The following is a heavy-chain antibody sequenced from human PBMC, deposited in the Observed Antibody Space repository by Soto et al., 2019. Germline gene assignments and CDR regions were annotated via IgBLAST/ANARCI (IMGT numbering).Heavy chain of an antibody. V-gene: IGHV1-69*01. CDR1: GGTFSSYA. J-gene: IGHJ6*02. D-gene: IGHD6-6*01. CDR2: IIPIFGTA. Sequence: QVQLVQSGAEVKKPGSSVKVSCTASGGTFSSYAISWVRQAPGQGLEWMGGIIPIFGTANYAQKFQGRVTITADESTSTAYMELSSLRSEDTAVYYCARDKGQMRSSSPRGYYYYYGMDVWGQGTTVTVSS. CDR3: ARDKGQMRSSSPRGYYYYYGMDV.